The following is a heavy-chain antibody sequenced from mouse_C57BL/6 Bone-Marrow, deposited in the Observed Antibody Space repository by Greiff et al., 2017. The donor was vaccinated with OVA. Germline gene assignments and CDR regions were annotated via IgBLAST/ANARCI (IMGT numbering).Heavy chain of an antibody. Sequence: QVQLQQSGAELVKPGASVKMSCKASGYTFTTYPIEWMKQNHGQSLEWIGNFHPDNDDTKYNEKFKGKATLTVDKSYSTVYLELSRFTSDDSAVYYGARPGDYDGDWFAYWGQGTLVTVSA. CDR2: FHPDNDDT. CDR3: ARPGDYDGDWFAY. V-gene: IGHV1-47*01. CDR1: GYTFTTYP. J-gene: IGHJ3*01. D-gene: IGHD2-4*01.